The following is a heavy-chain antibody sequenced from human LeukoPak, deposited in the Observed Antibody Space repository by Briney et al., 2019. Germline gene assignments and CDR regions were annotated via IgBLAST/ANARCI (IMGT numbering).Heavy chain of an antibody. V-gene: IGHV4-34*01. J-gene: IGHJ3*01. D-gene: IGHD3-22*01. CDR2: INHSGST. CDR3: ARTVVLNAFDV. Sequence: PSETLSLTCAVYGGSFSGYYWSWIRQPPGKGLEWIGEINHSGSTNYNPSLKSRVTISVDTSKNQFSLKLSSVTAADTAVYYCARTVVLNAFDVWGQGTMVTVSS. CDR1: GGSFSGYY.